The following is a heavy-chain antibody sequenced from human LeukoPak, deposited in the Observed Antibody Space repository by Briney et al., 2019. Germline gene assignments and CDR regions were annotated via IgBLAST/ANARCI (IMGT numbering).Heavy chain of an antibody. Sequence: GGSLRLSCAASGFTFSSYGMHWVRQAPGKGLEWVAVISYDGSNKYYADSVKGRFTISRDNSKNTLYLQMNSLRAEDTAVYYCAKTRPRAQLGCCSGGSCYDYYYYGMDVWGQGTTVTVSS. CDR3: AKTRPRAQLGCCSGGSCYDYYYYGMDV. J-gene: IGHJ6*02. CDR1: GFTFSSYG. CDR2: ISYDGSNK. D-gene: IGHD2-15*01. V-gene: IGHV3-30*18.